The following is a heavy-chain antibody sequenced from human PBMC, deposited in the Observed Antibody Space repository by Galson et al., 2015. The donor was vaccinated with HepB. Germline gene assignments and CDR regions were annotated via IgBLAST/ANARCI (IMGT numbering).Heavy chain of an antibody. CDR2: IKSKGDGGTT. D-gene: IGHD5-18*01. V-gene: IGHV3-15*01. Sequence: SLRLSCAVSGFNFNNAWMSWVRQAPGKGLEWVGRIKSKGDGGTTDYAAPVTGRFTMSREDSKDTLYLQMDSLKSEDTAVYYCTTRYKYGMDVWGQGTTVTVSS. CDR3: TTRYKYGMDV. CDR1: GFNFNNAW. J-gene: IGHJ6*02.